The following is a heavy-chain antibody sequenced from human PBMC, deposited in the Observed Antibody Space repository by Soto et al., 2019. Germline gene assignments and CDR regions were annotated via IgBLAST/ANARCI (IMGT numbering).Heavy chain of an antibody. V-gene: IGHV3-23*01. Sequence: DVKLLESGGGSVQPGGSLRLSCATSGYKFNIHGMTWVRQAPGKGLEWVSTISGPAETYYADYVKGRFTITRDDSKATLYLQMNTLRVEDTAIYFCAKDAVPGNGKWDWLDSWGQGTLVTVSS. D-gene: IGHD6-19*01. CDR1: GYKFNIHG. J-gene: IGHJ5*01. CDR3: AKDAVPGNGKWDWLDS. CDR2: ISGPAET.